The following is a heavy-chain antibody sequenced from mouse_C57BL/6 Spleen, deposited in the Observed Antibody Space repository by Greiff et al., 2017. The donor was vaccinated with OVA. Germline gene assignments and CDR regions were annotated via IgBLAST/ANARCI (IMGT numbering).Heavy chain of an antibody. CDR1: GFTFSNYW. CDR2: IRLKSDNYAT. CDR3: TYDGYYVENYFDY. V-gene: IGHV6-3*01. J-gene: IGHJ2*01. D-gene: IGHD2-3*01. Sequence: EVHLVESGGGLVQPGGSMKLSCVASGFTFSNYWMNWVRQSPEKGLEWVAQIRLKSDNYATHYAESVKGRFTISRDDSKSSVYLQMNNLRAEDTGIYYCTYDGYYVENYFDYWGQGTTLTVSS.